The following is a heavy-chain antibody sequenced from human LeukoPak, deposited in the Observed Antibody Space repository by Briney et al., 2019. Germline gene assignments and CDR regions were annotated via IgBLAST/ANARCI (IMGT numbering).Heavy chain of an antibody. Sequence: QSGGSLRLSCAASGITFSSYGMSWVRQAPGKGLEWVSAISGSGGSTYYADSVKGRFTISRDNSKNTLYLQMNSLRAEDTAVYYCAKGYVWGSYRYFDSWGQGTLVTVSS. D-gene: IGHD3-16*02. CDR3: AKGYVWGSYRYFDS. CDR2: ISGSGGST. V-gene: IGHV3-23*01. J-gene: IGHJ4*02. CDR1: GITFSSYG.